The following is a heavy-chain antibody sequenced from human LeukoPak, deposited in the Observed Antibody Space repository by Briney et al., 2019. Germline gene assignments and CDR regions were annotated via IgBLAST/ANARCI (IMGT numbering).Heavy chain of an antibody. V-gene: IGHV4-59*02. D-gene: IGHD4/OR15-4a*01. CDR1: GGSVSGYY. J-gene: IGHJ6*02. CDR2: IYYSGST. CDR3: AREGAARGYGMDV. Sequence: SETLSLTCTVSGGSVSGYYWSWIRQPPGKGLEWIAYIYYSGSTNYNPSLKSRVTISVDTSKNQFSLNLSSVTAADTAVYYCAREGAARGYGMDVWGQGTTVTVSS.